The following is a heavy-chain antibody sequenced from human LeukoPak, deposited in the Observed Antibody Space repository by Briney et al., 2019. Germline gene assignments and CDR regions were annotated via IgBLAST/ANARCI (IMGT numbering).Heavy chain of an antibody. J-gene: IGHJ4*02. V-gene: IGHV4-59*08. CDR3: ARQLRGGYNDY. CDR2: IYYGGST. D-gene: IGHD5-24*01. Sequence: SETLSLTCTVSGGSISSYYWSWIRQPPGKGLEWIGYIYYGGSTNYNPSLKSRVTISVDTSKNQFSLKLSSVTAADTAVYYCARQLRGGYNDYWGQGTLVTVSS. CDR1: GGSISSYY.